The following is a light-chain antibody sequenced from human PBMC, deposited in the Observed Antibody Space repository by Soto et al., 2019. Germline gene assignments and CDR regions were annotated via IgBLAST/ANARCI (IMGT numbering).Light chain of an antibody. CDR2: DNN. CDR3: GTWDTSLSAGV. J-gene: IGLJ2*01. V-gene: IGLV1-51*01. Sequence: QSVLTPPPSVSAAPGQKVSISFSGSSSNIGNNYVSWYQQFPGTAPKLLIYDNNKRPSGIPDRFSGSASGTSATLGITGLQTGDEADYYCGTWDTSLSAGVFGGGTKLTVL. CDR1: SSNIGNNY.